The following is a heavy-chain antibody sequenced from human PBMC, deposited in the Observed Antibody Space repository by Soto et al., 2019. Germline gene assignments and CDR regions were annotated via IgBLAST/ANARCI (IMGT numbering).Heavy chain of an antibody. D-gene: IGHD5-18*01. J-gene: IGHJ4*02. CDR1: GFTFSSYA. CDR2: ISYDGSNK. CDR3: AYSYGLYFDY. V-gene: IGHV3-30-3*01. Sequence: PGGSLRLSCAASGFTFSSYAMHWVRQAPGKGLEWVAVISYDGSNKYYADSVKGRFTISRDNSKNTLYLQMNSLRAEDTAVYYCAYSYGLYFDYWGQGTLVTVSS.